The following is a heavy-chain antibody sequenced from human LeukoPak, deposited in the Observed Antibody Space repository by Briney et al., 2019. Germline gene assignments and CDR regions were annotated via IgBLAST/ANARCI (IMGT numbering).Heavy chain of an antibody. D-gene: IGHD4-23*01. CDR1: GYTFTSYD. J-gene: IGHJ6*03. V-gene: IGHV1-8*03. CDR3: ARGPNGGQAYYMDV. CDR2: MNPNSGNT. Sequence: GASVKVSCKASGYTFTSYDINWVRQATGQGLEWMGWMNPNSGNTGYAQKFQGRVTITRNTSISTAYMELSSLRSEDTAVYYCARGPNGGQAYYMDVWGKGTTVTVSS.